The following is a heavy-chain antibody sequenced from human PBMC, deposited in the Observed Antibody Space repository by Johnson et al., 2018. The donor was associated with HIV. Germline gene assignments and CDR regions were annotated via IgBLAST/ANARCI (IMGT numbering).Heavy chain of an antibody. V-gene: IGHV3-30-3*01. CDR2: ISYDGSNK. Sequence: QVQLVESGGGVVQPGRSLRLACAASAFTFSNYAMHWVRQAPGKGLEWVAVISYDGSNKYYADSVKGRYTISRDNSNNTLYVQMNSLRAEDTAVYYCATPQGWSTLDAFDIWGQGTMVTVSS. CDR1: AFTFSNYA. CDR3: ATPQGWSTLDAFDI. D-gene: IGHD2-15*01. J-gene: IGHJ3*02.